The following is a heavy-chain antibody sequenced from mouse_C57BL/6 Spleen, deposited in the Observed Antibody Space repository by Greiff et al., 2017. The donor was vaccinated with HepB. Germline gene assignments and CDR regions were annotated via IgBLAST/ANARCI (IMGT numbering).Heavy chain of an antibody. CDR2: IHPNSGST. D-gene: IGHD1-1*01. CDR1: GYTFTSYW. V-gene: IGHV1-64*01. CDR3: ARREDYGSRRYFDY. Sequence: QVQLQQSGAELVKPGASVKLSCKASGYTFTSYWMHWVKQRPGQGLEWIGMIHPNSGSTNYNEKFKSKATLTVDKSSSTAYMQLSSLTSEDSAVYYCARREDYGSRRYFDYWGQGTTLPVSS. J-gene: IGHJ2*01.